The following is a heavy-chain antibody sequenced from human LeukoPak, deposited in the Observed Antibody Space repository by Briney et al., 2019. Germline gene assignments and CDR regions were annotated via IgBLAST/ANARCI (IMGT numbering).Heavy chain of an antibody. CDR3: ARDVGVGATSDYYYGMDV. V-gene: IGHV1-18*01. CDR1: GYSFISCG. D-gene: IGHD1-26*01. J-gene: IGHJ6*02. Sequence: ASVKVSCKASGYSFISCGISWVRQPPGQGLEWMGWINAYNGKTNYEQKLQGRVTMTTDTSTSTAYMELRSLRSDDTAVYYYARDVGVGATSDYYYGMDVWGQGTTVTVSS. CDR2: INAYNGKT.